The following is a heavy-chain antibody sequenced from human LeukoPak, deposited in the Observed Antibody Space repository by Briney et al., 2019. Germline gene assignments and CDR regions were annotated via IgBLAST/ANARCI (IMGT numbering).Heavy chain of an antibody. J-gene: IGHJ4*02. CDR1: GFTFSSYS. Sequence: PGGSLRLSCAASGFTFSSYSMNWVRQAPGKGLEWVSSISSSSSYIYYAGSVKGRFTISRDNAKNSLYLQMNSLRAEDTAVYYCARDSEYSSSWYGDYFDYWGQGTLVTVSS. CDR2: ISSSSSYI. CDR3: ARDSEYSSSWYGDYFDY. V-gene: IGHV3-21*01. D-gene: IGHD6-13*01.